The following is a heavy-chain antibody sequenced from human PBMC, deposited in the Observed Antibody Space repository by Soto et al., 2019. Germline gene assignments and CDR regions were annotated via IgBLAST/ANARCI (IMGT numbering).Heavy chain of an antibody. D-gene: IGHD3-9*01. J-gene: IGHJ4*02. Sequence: QVQLVQSGAELKKPGSSVKVSCKTSGGDFKNYGISWVRQAPGQGLEWMGGIVPVFGSATYVQIFPGRLNITPDEGTSPTYTELSGLKPEDTAVYYCAREIAATGFHFWGQGSLVIVSS. CDR3: AREIAATGFHF. CDR1: GGDFKNYG. CDR2: IVPVFGSA. V-gene: IGHV1-69*05.